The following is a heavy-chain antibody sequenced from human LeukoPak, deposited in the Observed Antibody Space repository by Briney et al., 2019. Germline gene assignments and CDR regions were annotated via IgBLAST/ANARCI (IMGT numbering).Heavy chain of an antibody. J-gene: IGHJ4*02. CDR3: ARALSSTGGSYYFDS. D-gene: IGHD1-14*01. CDR2: VRYDGSDK. CDR1: GFTLSHHG. V-gene: IGHV3-30*02. Sequence: GGSLRLSCIASGFTLSHHGMHWARRPPGKGLEWVAFVRYDGSDKYDADSVKGRFTVSRDNSNNALDLQMNTLTVEDTAVYYCARALSSTGGSYYFDSWGQGTLVTVSS.